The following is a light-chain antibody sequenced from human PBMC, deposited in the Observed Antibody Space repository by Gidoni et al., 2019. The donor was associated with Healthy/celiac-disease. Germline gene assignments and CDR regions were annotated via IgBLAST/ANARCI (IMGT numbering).Light chain of an antibody. CDR2: GAS. Sequence: EIVITQSPATLSASPGERATLSCRASQSVSSNLAWYQQKPGQAPRLLIYGASTRATGIPARFSGSGSGTEFTLTISSLQSEDFAVYYCQQYNNWLTITFGQETRLEIK. CDR3: QQYNNWLTIT. CDR1: QSVSSN. J-gene: IGKJ5*01. V-gene: IGKV3-15*01.